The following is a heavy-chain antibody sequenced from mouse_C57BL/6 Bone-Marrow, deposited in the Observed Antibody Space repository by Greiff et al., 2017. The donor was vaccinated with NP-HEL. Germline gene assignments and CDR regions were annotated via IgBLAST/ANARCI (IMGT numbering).Heavy chain of an antibody. V-gene: IGHV5-4*01. Sequence: EVKVVESGGGLVKPGGSLKLSCAASGFTFSSYAMSWVRQTPEKRLEWVATISDGGSYTYYPDNVKGRFTISRDNAKNNLYLQMSHLKSEDTAMYYCARDRYGRDWYFDVWGTGTTVTVSS. CDR1: GFTFSSYA. CDR2: ISDGGSYT. J-gene: IGHJ1*03. CDR3: ARDRYGRDWYFDV. D-gene: IGHD1-1*01.